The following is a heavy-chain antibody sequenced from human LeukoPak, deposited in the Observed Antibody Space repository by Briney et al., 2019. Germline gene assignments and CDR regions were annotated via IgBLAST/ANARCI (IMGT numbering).Heavy chain of an antibody. Sequence: GEPLRISCKGSGYSFTSYWITWVRQMPGKGLEWLGRIDPSDSYTDYSPSFQGHVTISADKSISTAYLQWSSLKASDSAIYYCARLIGGPARPGFDYWGQGTLVTVSS. CDR1: GYSFTSYW. D-gene: IGHD6-6*01. J-gene: IGHJ4*02. V-gene: IGHV5-10-1*01. CDR3: ARLIGGPARPGFDY. CDR2: IDPSDSYT.